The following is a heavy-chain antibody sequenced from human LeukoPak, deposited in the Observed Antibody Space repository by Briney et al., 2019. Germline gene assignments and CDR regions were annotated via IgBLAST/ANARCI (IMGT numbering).Heavy chain of an antibody. V-gene: IGHV4-59*01. J-gene: IGHJ6*03. D-gene: IGHD3-22*01. CDR1: GGSISSYY. Sequence: SETLSLTCTVSGGSISSYYWSWIRQPPGKGLEWIGYIYYSGSTNYNPSLKSRVTISVDTSKNQFSLKLSSVTAADTAVYYCARETTMIADPDEYYYYYMDVWGKGTTVTVSS. CDR2: IYYSGST. CDR3: ARETTMIADPDEYYYYYMDV.